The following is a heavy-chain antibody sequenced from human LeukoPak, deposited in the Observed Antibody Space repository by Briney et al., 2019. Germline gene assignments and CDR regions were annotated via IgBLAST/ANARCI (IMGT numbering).Heavy chain of an antibody. CDR1: GYTFTNYD. CDR3: ARGEEIRYFDWLLGHEYFQY. V-gene: IGHV1-8*01. CDR2: MNPKSGNI. D-gene: IGHD3-9*01. Sequence: RASVKVSCKASGYTFTNYDINWVRQATGQGLEWMGWMNPKSGNIGYTQKFRGRVTMTRNTSISTAYMELSSLRFEDTAVYYCARGEEIRYFDWLLGHEYFQYWGQGTLVTVSS. J-gene: IGHJ1*01.